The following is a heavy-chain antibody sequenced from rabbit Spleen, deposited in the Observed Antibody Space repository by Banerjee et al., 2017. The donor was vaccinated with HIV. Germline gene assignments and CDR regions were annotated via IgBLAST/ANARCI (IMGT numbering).Heavy chain of an antibody. J-gene: IGHJ4*01. Sequence: EESGGDLVKPEGSLTLTCTASGFSFSSSYWICWVRQAPGKGLEWVACIDSVRSSDTYYASWVNGRFTISKISTTVTLQMTSLTVADTATYFCARDAGRGDYIDGVFNLWGPGTLVTVS. CDR3: ARDAGRGDYIDGVFNL. CDR1: GFSFSSSYW. V-gene: IGHV1S45*01. CDR2: IDSVRSSDT. D-gene: IGHD8-1*01.